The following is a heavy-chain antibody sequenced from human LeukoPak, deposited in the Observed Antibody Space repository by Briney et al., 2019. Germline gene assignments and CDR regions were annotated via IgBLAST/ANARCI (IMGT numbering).Heavy chain of an antibody. J-gene: IGHJ6*04. D-gene: IGHD5-18*01. Sequence: PSETLSLTCTVSGGSISSYYWSWIRQPPGKGLEWIGYIYYSGSTNYNPSLKSRVTISVDTSKNQFSLKLSSVTAADTAVYYCARDTTSMALDVWGNGTTVTVSS. CDR2: IYYSGST. V-gene: IGHV4-59*12. CDR1: GGSISSYY. CDR3: ARDTTSMALDV.